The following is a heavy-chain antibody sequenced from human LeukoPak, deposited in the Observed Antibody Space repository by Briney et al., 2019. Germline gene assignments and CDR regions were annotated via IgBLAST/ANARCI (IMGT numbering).Heavy chain of an antibody. J-gene: IGHJ4*02. CDR1: GGSFSGYY. D-gene: IGHD2-2*01. CDR2: INHSGST. V-gene: IGHV4-34*01. CDR3: ARLGGYCSSTSCPLDY. Sequence: PSETLSLTFAVYGGSFSGYYWSWIRQPPGKGLEWIGEINHSGSTNYNPSLKSRVTISVDTSKNQFSLKLSSVTAADSAVYYCARLGGYCSSTSCPLDYWGQGTLVTVSS.